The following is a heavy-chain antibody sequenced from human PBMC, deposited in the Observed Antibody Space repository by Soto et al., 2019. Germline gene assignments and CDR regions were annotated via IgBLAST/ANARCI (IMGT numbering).Heavy chain of an antibody. Sequence: ASVKVSCKASGYTFTSYYMHWVRQAPGQGLEWMGIINPSGGSTSYAQKFQGRVTMTRDTSTSTVYMELSSLRSEDTAVYYCARGVPATAISVYYYGMDVWGQGTTVTVSS. CDR2: INPSGGST. D-gene: IGHD2-2*01. J-gene: IGHJ6*02. CDR3: ARGVPATAISVYYYGMDV. V-gene: IGHV1-46*03. CDR1: GYTFTSYY.